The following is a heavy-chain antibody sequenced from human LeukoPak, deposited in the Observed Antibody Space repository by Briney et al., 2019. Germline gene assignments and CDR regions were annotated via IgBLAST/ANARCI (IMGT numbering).Heavy chain of an antibody. J-gene: IGHJ4*02. D-gene: IGHD3-22*01. V-gene: IGHV4-59*01. Sequence: SETLSLTCTVSGDSINAYYWGWIRQPPGKGLEWIGYIYFSGTTKYNPSLESRVTISVDMSKSQFSLKLSSVTAADTAIYYCAIPRSDNMIVVGWGQGTLVTVSS. CDR1: GDSINAYY. CDR2: IYFSGTT. CDR3: AIPRSDNMIVVG.